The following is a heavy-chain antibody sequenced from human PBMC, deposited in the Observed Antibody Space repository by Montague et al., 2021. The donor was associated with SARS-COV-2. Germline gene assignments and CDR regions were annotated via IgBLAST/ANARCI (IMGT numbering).Heavy chain of an antibody. D-gene: IGHD1-1*01. V-gene: IGHV4-59*01. CDR2: VHYTGST. J-gene: IGHJ4*02. Sequence: SETPSLTCEVSGGSISSYYWSWIRQSPGKGLEWIGYVHYTGSTKYNPSLKTRVTLSLDTPKKHCSLKLKSVTAADTAVYYCARAQNTCFIANCVNYFEVWGLGALVTVSS. CDR1: GGSISSYY. CDR3: ARAQNTCFIANCVNYFEV.